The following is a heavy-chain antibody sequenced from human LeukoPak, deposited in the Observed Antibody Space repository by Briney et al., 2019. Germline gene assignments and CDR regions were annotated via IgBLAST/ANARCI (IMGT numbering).Heavy chain of an antibody. CDR3: ARYWEGLGEYWYFDL. CDR1: GYTFTGYY. D-gene: IGHD1-26*01. CDR2: INPNSGGT. Sequence: GASVKVSCKASGYTFTGYYMHWVRQAPGQRLECMGRINPNSGGTNYAQKFQGRVTMTRDTSISTAYMELSRLRSDDTAVYYCARYWEGLGEYWYFDLWGRGTLVTVSS. J-gene: IGHJ2*01. V-gene: IGHV1-2*06.